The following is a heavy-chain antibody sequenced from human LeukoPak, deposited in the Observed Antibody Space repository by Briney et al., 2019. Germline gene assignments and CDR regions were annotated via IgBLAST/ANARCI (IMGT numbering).Heavy chain of an antibody. CDR1: GYTLSSYA. D-gene: IGHD2-15*01. CDR3: ARDRSLGYCSGGSCYAPHKPTPDFDY. V-gene: IGHV1-18*01. Sequence: ASVKVSCKASGYTLSSYAMNWVRQAPGQGLEWMGWISAYNGNTNYAQKLQGRVTMTTDTSTSTAYMELRSLRSDDTAVYYCARDRSLGYCSGGSCYAPHKPTPDFDYWGQGTLVTVSS. J-gene: IGHJ4*02. CDR2: ISAYNGNT.